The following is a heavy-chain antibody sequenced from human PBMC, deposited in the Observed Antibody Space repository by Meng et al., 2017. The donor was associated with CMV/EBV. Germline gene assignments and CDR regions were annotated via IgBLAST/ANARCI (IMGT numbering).Heavy chain of an antibody. V-gene: IGHV5-51*01. CDR2: IYPGGSRT. J-gene: IGHJ4*02. CDR1: GYRFTNYW. Sequence: GESLKISCQGSGYRFTNYWIGWVRQMPGKGLELMGIIYPGGSRTTYSPSFQGQVTISADKSINTAYLQWNSVKASDTAVYYCARLLGTGTPFDYWGQGTLVTVSS. CDR3: ARLLGTGTPFDY. D-gene: IGHD1-1*01.